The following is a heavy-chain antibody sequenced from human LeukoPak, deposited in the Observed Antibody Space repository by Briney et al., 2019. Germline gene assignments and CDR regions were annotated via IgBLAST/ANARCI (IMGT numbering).Heavy chain of an antibody. CDR1: GFIVSNNY. Sequence: GGSLRLSCAASGFIVSNNYMSWVRQAPGKGLEWVSVIYSGGSTHYADSVKGRFTISRDKSKNTLYLQMNSLRAEDTAVYYCAGDFPYYDTSGTSYYYYGMDVWGQGTTVAVSS. CDR3: AGDFPYYDTSGTSYYYYGMDV. J-gene: IGHJ6*02. V-gene: IGHV3-53*05. CDR2: IYSGGST. D-gene: IGHD3-22*01.